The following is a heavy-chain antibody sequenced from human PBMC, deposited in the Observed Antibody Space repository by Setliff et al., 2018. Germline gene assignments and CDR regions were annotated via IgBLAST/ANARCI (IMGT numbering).Heavy chain of an antibody. J-gene: IGHJ4*02. CDR3: ASSCSGTSCYAGLDY. CDR2: IWDDGGNK. V-gene: IGHV3-33*08. D-gene: IGHD2-15*01. CDR1: GFNSASNA. Sequence: PWGSLRLSCAASGFNSASNAMHWVRQAPGKGLEWVAVIWDDGGNKYHADSVKGRFTISRDNSKNTLYLQMNSLRAEDTAVYYCASSCSGTSCYAGLDYWGQGTLVTVSS.